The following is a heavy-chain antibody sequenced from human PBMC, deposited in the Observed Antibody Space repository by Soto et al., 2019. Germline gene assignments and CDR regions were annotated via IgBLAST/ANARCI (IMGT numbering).Heavy chain of an antibody. J-gene: IGHJ4*02. CDR1: GGTFSTYS. CDR3: ASSSGNNYGVGTNYYFDY. V-gene: IGHV1-69*06. Sequence: QVQLVQSGAELKKPGSSVKVSCKTSGGTFSTYSIVWVRQAPGEGLEWMGGIIAIFGTANYAQKFQDRVTITADKSTNTAFMELSSLKSEDTAMYYCASSSGNNYGVGTNYYFDYWGQGTLVTVSS. D-gene: IGHD1-26*01. CDR2: IIAIFGTA.